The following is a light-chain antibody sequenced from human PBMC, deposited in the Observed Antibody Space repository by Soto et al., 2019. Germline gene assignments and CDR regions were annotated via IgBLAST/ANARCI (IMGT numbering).Light chain of an antibody. Sequence: DIQMTQSPSSLSAAVGDRVTITCRASQSSHSYLSWYQQKPGKAPKLLINVASNLQSGVPSRFSGSGSGTDFTLAISSLQPEDLETYYCQQSYSTPQTFGGGTRVEIK. CDR2: VAS. V-gene: IGKV1-39*01. CDR1: QSSHSY. CDR3: QQSYSTPQT. J-gene: IGKJ4*01.